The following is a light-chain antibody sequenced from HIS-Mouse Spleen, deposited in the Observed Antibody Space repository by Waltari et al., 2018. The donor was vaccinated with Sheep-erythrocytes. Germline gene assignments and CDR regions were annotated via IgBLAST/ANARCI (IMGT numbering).Light chain of an antibody. CDR3: QQYNNWPPPYT. J-gene: IGKJ2*01. CDR2: GAS. Sequence: EIVMTQSPATLSVSPGERATLSCRASQRVSSNLAWYQQKPGQAARLLIYGASTRATGIPARFSGSGSGTEFTLTISSMQSEDFAVYYCQQYNNWPPPYTFGQGTKLEIK. V-gene: IGKV3-15*01. CDR1: QRVSSN.